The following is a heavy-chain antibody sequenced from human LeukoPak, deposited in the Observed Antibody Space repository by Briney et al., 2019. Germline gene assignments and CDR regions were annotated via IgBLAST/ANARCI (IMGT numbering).Heavy chain of an antibody. V-gene: IGHV1-2*02. CDR3: ARPYCSGGFCHDYFDY. D-gene: IGHD2-15*01. CDR2: INPNSGGT. Sequence: GASVKVSCKASGYTFTGYYMHWVRQAPGQGLEWMGWINPNSGGTNYTQKFQGRVTMTRDTSISTAYMELSGLTSDDTAVYYCARPYCSGGFCHDYFDYWGQGTLVTVSS. J-gene: IGHJ4*02. CDR1: GYTFTGYY.